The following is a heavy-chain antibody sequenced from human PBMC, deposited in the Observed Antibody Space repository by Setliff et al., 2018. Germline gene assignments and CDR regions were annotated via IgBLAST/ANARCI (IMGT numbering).Heavy chain of an antibody. CDR1: GYSISSGYI. V-gene: IGHV4-38-2*02. D-gene: IGHD3-9*01. Sequence: SETLSLTCTVSGYSISSGYIWGWIRQPPGKGLEWIGSIYHSGSTYYNPSLKSRVTLSIDTSKNQFSLKLSSVTAADTAVYYCARGPRLRYFDWPVDYWGQGTLVTVSS. J-gene: IGHJ4*02. CDR3: ARGPRLRYFDWPVDY. CDR2: IYHSGST.